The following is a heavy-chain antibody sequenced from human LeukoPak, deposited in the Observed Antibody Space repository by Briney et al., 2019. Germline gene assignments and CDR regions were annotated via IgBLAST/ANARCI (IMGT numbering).Heavy chain of an antibody. V-gene: IGHV1-2*02. CDR1: GYTFTGYY. D-gene: IGHD6-19*01. J-gene: IGHJ4*02. CDR2: INPNSGGT. CDR3: ARDVAGTAEPFDY. Sequence: GASVKVSCKASGYTFTGYYMHWVRQAPGQRLEWMGWINPNSGGTNYAQKFQGRVTMTRDTSISTAYMELSRLRSDDTAVYYCARDVAGTAEPFDYWGQGTLVTVSS.